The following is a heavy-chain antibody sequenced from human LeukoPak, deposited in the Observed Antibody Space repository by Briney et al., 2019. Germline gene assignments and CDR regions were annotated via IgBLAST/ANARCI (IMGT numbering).Heavy chain of an antibody. Sequence: PGGSLRLSCAASGFTFSSHWMQWVRQAPEKGLVWVSRINSDGSSTGYADSVEGRFTISRDNAKNTLYLQMNSLRAEDTAVYYCARDRGYSPDYWGQGTLVTVSS. CDR2: INSDGSST. CDR1: GFTFSSHW. V-gene: IGHV3-74*01. J-gene: IGHJ4*02. D-gene: IGHD5-12*01. CDR3: ARDRGYSPDY.